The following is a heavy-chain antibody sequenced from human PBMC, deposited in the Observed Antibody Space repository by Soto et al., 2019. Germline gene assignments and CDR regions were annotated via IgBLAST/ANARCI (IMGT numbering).Heavy chain of an antibody. J-gene: IGHJ6*02. CDR1: GVSVSSDIYY. V-gene: IGHV4-31*03. Sequence: QVQLQESGPGLVKPSQTLSLTCSVSGVSVSSDIYYWSWIRHHPGKGLEWIGYIYYSGNTYYNPSLGGRVTISLDTSKNHFSLRLRSVTPADTDVYYCARYPVVVVPAANYGLDVWGQGTTVTVSS. CDR3: ARYPVVVVPAANYGLDV. CDR2: IYYSGNT. D-gene: IGHD2-2*01.